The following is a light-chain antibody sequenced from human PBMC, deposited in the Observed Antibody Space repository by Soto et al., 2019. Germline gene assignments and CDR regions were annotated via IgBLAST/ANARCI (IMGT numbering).Light chain of an antibody. J-gene: IGKJ4*01. Sequence: EIVLTQSPATLSLSPGERATLSCRASQSVSNLFVWYQQKRGQAPRLLIYDASKRATGIPARFSGSRPGTDSNPTISSLEPEDWAVYDGQQRFNWPLNFGGGTTVEIK. CDR2: DAS. V-gene: IGKV3-11*01. CDR1: QSVSNL. CDR3: QQRFNWPLN.